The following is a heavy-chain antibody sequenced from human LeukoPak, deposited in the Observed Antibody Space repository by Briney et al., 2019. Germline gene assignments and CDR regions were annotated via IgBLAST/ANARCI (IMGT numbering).Heavy chain of an antibody. CDR2: ISGSGGST. CDR1: GFTFSSYA. CDR3: AKAYYGDYLTAFDY. D-gene: IGHD4-17*01. J-gene: IGHJ4*02. V-gene: IGHV3-23*01. Sequence: GGSLRLSCAASGFTFSSYAMSWVRQAPGKGLEWVSAISGSGGSTYYADSVKGRFTISRDNSKNTLYLQMNSPRAEDTAVYYCAKAYYGDYLTAFDYWGQGTLVTVSS.